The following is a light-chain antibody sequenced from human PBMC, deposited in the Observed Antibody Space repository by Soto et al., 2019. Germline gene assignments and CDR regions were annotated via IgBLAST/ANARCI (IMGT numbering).Light chain of an antibody. Sequence: SYELTQPPSVSVAPGKTARITCGGNNIGSKSVHWYQQKPGPAPVLVIYYDSDRPSGIPGRFSGSNSGNTATLTISRFDVGDEADYYCQVWDSSSYYRYVFGTGTKLTVL. J-gene: IGLJ1*01. V-gene: IGLV3-21*04. CDR2: YDS. CDR1: NIGSKS. CDR3: QVWDSSSYYRYV.